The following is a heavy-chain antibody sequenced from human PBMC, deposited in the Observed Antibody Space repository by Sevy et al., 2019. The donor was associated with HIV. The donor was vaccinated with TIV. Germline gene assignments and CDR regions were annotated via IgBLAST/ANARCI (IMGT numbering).Heavy chain of an antibody. D-gene: IGHD3-22*01. CDR3: ATTKDYYDSSGYPFDD. CDR2: FDPEDGET. J-gene: IGHJ4*02. V-gene: IGHV1-24*01. CDR1: GSTLTKLS. Sequence: ASVKVSCKVSGSTLTKLSMHWVRQAPGKGLEWMATFDPEDGETIYAQKFQGRVTMTEDTSTDTAYMELSSLRSEDTAVSYCATTKDYYDSSGYPFDDWSQGTLVTVSS.